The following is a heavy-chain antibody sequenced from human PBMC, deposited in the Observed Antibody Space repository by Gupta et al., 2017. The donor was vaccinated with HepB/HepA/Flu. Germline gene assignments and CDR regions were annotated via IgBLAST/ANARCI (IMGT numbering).Heavy chain of an antibody. CDR1: EFTFSNYW. CDR3: TKQRTSRYTSGHNYADREL. J-gene: IGHJ6*01. CDR2: MRADGSET. V-gene: IGHV3-7*01. Sequence: EVQLVASGGGLVQPGGSLSLSCEASEFTFSNYWMTWVRQAPGKRLEFVANMRADGSETNYAGSVKGRFTISRDNAKNSLYVQMNRLREEDTAVYYCTKQRTSRYTSGHNYADRELWGEGTKGSVSS. D-gene: IGHD2-2*02.